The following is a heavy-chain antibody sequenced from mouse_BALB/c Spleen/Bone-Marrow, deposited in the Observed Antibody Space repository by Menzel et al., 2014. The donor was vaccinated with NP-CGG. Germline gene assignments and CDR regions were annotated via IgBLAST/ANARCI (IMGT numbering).Heavy chain of an antibody. CDR1: GFSFSNYG. Sequence: EVQGLESGGGLVKTGGSLKLSCAASGFSFSNYGMSWVRQTPAKRLGWVAIFSGDGRYTFYSDSVKGRFTISRDNAKNNLYVQLSSLKSEDTALYYCARVWYFDYWGQGTSLTVTS. J-gene: IGHJ2*03. CDR3: ARVWYFDY. V-gene: IGHV5-9-2*01. CDR2: FSGDGRYT.